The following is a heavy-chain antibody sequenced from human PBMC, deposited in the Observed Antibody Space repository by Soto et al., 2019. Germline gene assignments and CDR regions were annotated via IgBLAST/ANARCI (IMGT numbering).Heavy chain of an antibody. V-gene: IGHV3-23*01. CDR1: EFTFSNYA. J-gene: IGHJ4*02. Sequence: EVQLLESGGGLVQPGGSLSLSCVASEFTFSNYAMTWVRQAPGKGLEWVSRISGSGSITYYAESVKGRFAISSDNSKNTLLLKMNILLAEDTGIYYCAKADKISAVAGYLDNWGQGTLVTVSS. CDR2: ISGSGSIT. D-gene: IGHD6-19*01. CDR3: AKADKISAVAGYLDN.